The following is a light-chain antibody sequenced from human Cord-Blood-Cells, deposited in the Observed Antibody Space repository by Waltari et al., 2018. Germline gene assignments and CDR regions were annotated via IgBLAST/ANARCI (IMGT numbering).Light chain of an antibody. CDR3: SSYTSSSTLV. Sequence: QSALTQPASVSGSPGQSITISCTGTSSDVGGYHYVSWYQQHPGKAPKLIIYDGSNRPSGVSNRFSGSKSGNTASLTISGLQAEDEADYYCSSYTSSSTLVFGTGTKVTVL. CDR2: DGS. V-gene: IGLV2-14*01. J-gene: IGLJ1*01. CDR1: SSDVGGYHY.